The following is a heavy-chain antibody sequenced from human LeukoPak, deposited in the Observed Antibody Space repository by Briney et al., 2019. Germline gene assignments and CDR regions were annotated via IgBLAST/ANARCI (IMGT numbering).Heavy chain of an antibody. V-gene: IGHV3-48*01. J-gene: IGHJ4*02. CDR3: ARDPVQIFGVVIDY. CDR2: ISSSSSTI. Sequence: SGGSLRLSCAASGFTVSSNYMSWVRQAPGKGLEWVSYISSSSSTIYYADSVKGRFTISRDNAKNSLYLQMNSLRAEDTAVYYCARDPVQIFGVVIDYWGQGTLVTVSS. CDR1: GFTVSSNY. D-gene: IGHD3-3*01.